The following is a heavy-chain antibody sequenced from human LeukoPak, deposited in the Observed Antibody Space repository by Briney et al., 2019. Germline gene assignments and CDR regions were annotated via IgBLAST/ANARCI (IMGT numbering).Heavy chain of an antibody. CDR1: GFTFSSYG. V-gene: IGHV3-23*01. CDR2: ISGSGHRT. Sequence: GGTLRLSCAASGFTFSSYGVSWVRQAPGKGLEWVSGISGSGHRTYYADSVKGRFTISRDNSKSTLYLQMNSLRAEDTAVYYCAKDWGEYFDYVWGSFTSFDSWGQGTLVTVCS. J-gene: IGHJ4*02. D-gene: IGHD3-16*01. CDR3: AKDWGEYFDYVWGSFTSFDS.